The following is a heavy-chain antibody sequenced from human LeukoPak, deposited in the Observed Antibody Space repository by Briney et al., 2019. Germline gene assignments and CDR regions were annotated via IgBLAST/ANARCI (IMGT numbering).Heavy chain of an antibody. J-gene: IGHJ5*02. V-gene: IGHV4-59*11. CDR1: GASISSRY. Sequence: SETLSLTCTVFGASISSRYWSWIRQSPGKGLEWIGDIYSSGGTNYSASLDSRVTISLDTSKSQFSLNLRSVTAADTAVYYCARVSERRGWFDPWGQGTLVTVSS. CDR2: IYSSGGT. D-gene: IGHD1-1*01. CDR3: ARVSERRGWFDP.